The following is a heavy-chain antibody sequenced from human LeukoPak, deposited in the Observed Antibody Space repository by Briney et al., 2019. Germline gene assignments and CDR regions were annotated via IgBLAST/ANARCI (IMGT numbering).Heavy chain of an antibody. Sequence: SGGSLRLSCTASGFTFGDYAMSWVRQAPGKGLEWVGFIRSKAYGGTTEYAASVKGRFTISRDDSKSIAYLQMNSLKTEDTAVYYCTRDSSSGWSPAEFDPWGQGTLVTVSS. J-gene: IGHJ5*02. CDR1: GFTFGDYA. V-gene: IGHV3-49*04. CDR3: TRDSSSGWSPAEFDP. D-gene: IGHD6-19*01. CDR2: IRSKAYGGTT.